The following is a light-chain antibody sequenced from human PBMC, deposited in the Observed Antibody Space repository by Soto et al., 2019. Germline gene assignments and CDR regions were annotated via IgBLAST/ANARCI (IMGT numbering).Light chain of an antibody. Sequence: DIQMTQSPSSLSASVGDRVTITCQASQDISNYLNWYQQKPGKAPKLLIYDASNLETGVPSRFSGSGSGTDFSFTISSLQPEDIATYYCQQYDNLPPMYNFGQGTKVDI. J-gene: IGKJ2*01. CDR1: QDISNY. CDR2: DAS. V-gene: IGKV1-33*01. CDR3: QQYDNLPPMYN.